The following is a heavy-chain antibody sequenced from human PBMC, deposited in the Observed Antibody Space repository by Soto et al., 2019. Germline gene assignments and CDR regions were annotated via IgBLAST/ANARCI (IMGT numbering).Heavy chain of an antibody. CDR2: IYWDGDR. Sequence: QITLKESGPTLLEPTQTLTLTCSFSGFSLTSSGVGVGWLRQAPGKALECLGIIYWDGDRRYNPSLRQRLTITKDTSKNQVGLTMTYMEPVDTATYYCAHRVPYYAYWDVGWFDPWGQGTLVTVS. V-gene: IGHV2-5*02. CDR3: AHRVPYYAYWDVGWFDP. CDR1: GFSLTSSGVG. D-gene: IGHD2-8*02. J-gene: IGHJ5*02.